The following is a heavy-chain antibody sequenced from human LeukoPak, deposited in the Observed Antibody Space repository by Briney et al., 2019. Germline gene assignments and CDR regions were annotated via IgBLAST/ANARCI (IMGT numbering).Heavy chain of an antibody. J-gene: IGHJ4*02. V-gene: IGHV1-2*02. CDR1: GYTFTGYY. D-gene: IGHD3-22*01. Sequence: ASVTVSCKASGYTFTGYYMHWVRQAPGQGPEWMGWINPNGGGTNYAQKFQGRVTMTRDTSISTAYMELSRLRSDDTAVYYCARDQMINYYDGSGFDYWGQGTLVTASS. CDR2: INPNGGGT. CDR3: ARDQMINYYDGSGFDY.